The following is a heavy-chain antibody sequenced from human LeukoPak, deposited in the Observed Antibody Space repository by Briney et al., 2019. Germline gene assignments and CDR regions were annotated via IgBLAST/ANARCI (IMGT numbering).Heavy chain of an antibody. CDR3: ARGDWDYYYCALDV. Sequence: GGSLRLSCVVSGFTFSTMTINWVRQAPGKGLEWISSISSSSSSVYYADSVEGRFTVSRDNAKNSLYLQLNSLRAEDTAVYYCARGDWDYYYCALDVWGKGTTVTVSS. D-gene: IGHD3-16*01. CDR2: ISSSSSSV. V-gene: IGHV3-21*04. J-gene: IGHJ6*04. CDR1: GFTFSTMT.